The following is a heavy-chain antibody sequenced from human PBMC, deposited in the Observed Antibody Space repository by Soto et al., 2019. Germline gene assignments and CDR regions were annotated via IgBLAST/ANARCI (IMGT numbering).Heavy chain of an antibody. CDR2: IIPRSAKS. CDR1: GYTFTRSG. D-gene: IGHD3-3*02. V-gene: IGHV1-69*13. Sequence: ASVKVSCKAAGYTFTRSGISWVRQAPGRGLDWVGGIIPRSAKSNYAQKFEGRVTITVDESTSTAYMELSSLRSDDTAVYYCAREGLVLVPTTVNSDYYYYAMDVWGQGTTVTVSS. J-gene: IGHJ6*02. CDR3: AREGLVLVPTTVNSDYYYYAMDV.